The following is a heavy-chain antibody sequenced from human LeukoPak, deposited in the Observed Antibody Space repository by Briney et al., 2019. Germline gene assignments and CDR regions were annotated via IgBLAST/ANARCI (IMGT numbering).Heavy chain of an antibody. CDR1: GYTFTGYY. CDR3: ARASLRWLQFYYFDY. V-gene: IGHV1-2*02. CDR2: INPNSGGT. D-gene: IGHD5-24*01. J-gene: IGHJ4*02. Sequence: ASVKVSCKASGYTFTGYYIHWVRQAPGQGLEWMGWINPNSGGTNYAQNFQGRVTMTRDTSISTAYMELNRLRSDDTAVYYCARASLRWLQFYYFDYWGQGTLVTVSS.